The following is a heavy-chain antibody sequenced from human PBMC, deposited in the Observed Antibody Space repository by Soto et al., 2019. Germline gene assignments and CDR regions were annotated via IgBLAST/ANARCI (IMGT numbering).Heavy chain of an antibody. CDR3: ARPTGGYSYGTNYYYGMDV. Sequence: SVKVSCKASGCTFSSYASSWVRQAPGQGLEWMGGIIPIFGTANYAQKFQGRVTITADESTSTAYMELSSLRSEDTAVYYCARPTGGYSYGTNYYYGMDVWGQGTTVTVSS. CDR2: IIPIFGTA. CDR1: GCTFSSYA. V-gene: IGHV1-69*13. D-gene: IGHD5-18*01. J-gene: IGHJ6*02.